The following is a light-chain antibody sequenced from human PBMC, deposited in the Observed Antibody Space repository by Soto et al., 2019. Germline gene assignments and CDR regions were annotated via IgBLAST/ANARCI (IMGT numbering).Light chain of an antibody. J-gene: IGLJ2*01. CDR2: DVS. CDR3: CSYAGSYTLV. Sequence: QSVLTQPRSVSGFPGQSVTISCTGTNSDVGGYNYVSWYQQHPGKAPKLMIYDVSKRPSGVPDRFSGSKSGNTASLTISGLQAEDEADYYCCSYAGSYTLVFGGGTQLTVL. CDR1: NSDVGGYNY. V-gene: IGLV2-11*01.